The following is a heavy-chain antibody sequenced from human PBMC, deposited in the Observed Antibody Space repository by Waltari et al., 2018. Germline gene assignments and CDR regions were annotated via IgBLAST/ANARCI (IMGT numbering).Heavy chain of an antibody. Sequence: QVRLVQSGAEVKQPGSSVKVSCKAFGGSFSSYSITWVRQAPGQGLEWMGGFIPVFGTAHYGQKCQDRRAITADESTSTAYMELSSLRSEDTAAYYCTTSSYCGTTTCYQYYGMDVWGQGTTVTVSS. CDR1: GGSFSSYS. V-gene: IGHV1-69*01. D-gene: IGHD2-2*01. CDR2: FIPVFGTA. J-gene: IGHJ6*02. CDR3: TTSSYCGTTTCYQYYGMDV.